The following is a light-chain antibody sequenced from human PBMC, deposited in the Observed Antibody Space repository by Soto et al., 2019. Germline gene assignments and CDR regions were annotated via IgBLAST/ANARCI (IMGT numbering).Light chain of an antibody. CDR3: QQSYSTPV. J-gene: IGKJ2*01. Sequence: DIQMTQSPSSLSASVRDRVTITCRARQSISSYLNWYQQKPGKAPKLLIYAASSLQSGVPSRFIGSGSGIDLTLTISSLQPEDFATYYCQQSYSTPVFGQGTKLEIK. V-gene: IGKV1-39*01. CDR1: QSISSY. CDR2: AAS.